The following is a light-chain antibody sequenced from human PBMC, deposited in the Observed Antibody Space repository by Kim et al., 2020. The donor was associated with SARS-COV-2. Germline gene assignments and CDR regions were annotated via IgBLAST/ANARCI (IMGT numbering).Light chain of an antibody. Sequence: SYELTQPPSVSVSPGQTASITCSGDNLGDKLTSWYQQKAGQSPVVVMYQNDRRPSGIPDRFSGSNSGNTATLTIRATQAMDEAAYFCQAWDSTTAVFGGGTQLTVL. CDR3: QAWDSTTAV. CDR1: NLGDKL. J-gene: IGLJ3*02. CDR2: QND. V-gene: IGLV3-1*01.